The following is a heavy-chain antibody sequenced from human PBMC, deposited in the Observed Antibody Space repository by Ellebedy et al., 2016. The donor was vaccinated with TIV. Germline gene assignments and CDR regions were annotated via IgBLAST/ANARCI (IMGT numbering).Heavy chain of an antibody. D-gene: IGHD3-22*01. CDR2: ISSSSSYI. J-gene: IGHJ3*02. CDR3: ARDRGDYYDSSGYPEDAFDI. CDR1: GFTFSSYS. V-gene: IGHV3-21*04. Sequence: GESLKISXAASGFTFSSYSMNWVRQAPGKGLEWVSSISSSSSYIYYADSVKGRFTISRDNAKNSLYLQMNSLRAEDTAVYYCARDRGDYYDSSGYPEDAFDIWGQGTMVTVSS.